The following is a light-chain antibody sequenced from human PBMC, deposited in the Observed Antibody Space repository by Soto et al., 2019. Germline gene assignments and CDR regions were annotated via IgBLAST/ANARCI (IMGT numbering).Light chain of an antibody. V-gene: IGKV3-11*01. CDR3: QQYNNWPWT. CDR2: DTS. Sequence: EIVLTQSPATLSSSPGEIATLSCRASQTVSSKLAWYQHKPGQAPRLLIYDTSNRAGGIPARFSGSGSGTDFTLTISSLQSEDFAVYYCQQYNNWPWTFGQGTKVDNK. J-gene: IGKJ1*01. CDR1: QTVSSK.